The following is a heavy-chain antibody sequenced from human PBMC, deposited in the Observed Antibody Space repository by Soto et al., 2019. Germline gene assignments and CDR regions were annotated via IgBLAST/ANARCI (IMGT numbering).Heavy chain of an antibody. CDR1: GGTFSSYA. J-gene: IGHJ5*02. Sequence: QVQLVQSGAEVKKPGSSVKVSCKASGGTFSSYAISWVRQAPGQGLEWMGGIIPIFGTANYAQKFQGRVTITADESTSTAYMEMSSLRSEDTAVYYCATTGRATVTTNWFAPWGQGTLVTVSS. CDR2: IIPIFGTA. CDR3: ATTGRATVTTNWFAP. D-gene: IGHD4-4*01. V-gene: IGHV1-69*01.